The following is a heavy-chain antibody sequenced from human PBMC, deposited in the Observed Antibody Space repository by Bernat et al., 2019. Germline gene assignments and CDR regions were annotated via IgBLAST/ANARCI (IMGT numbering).Heavy chain of an antibody. D-gene: IGHD3-22*01. J-gene: IGHJ6*03. CDR1: GFTFDDYA. V-gene: IGHV3-43*02. CDR2: ISGDGGST. CDR3: AKDEVVDYYYYYMDV. Sequence: EVQLVESGGGVVQPGGSLRLSCAASGFTFDDYAMHWVRQAPGKGLEWVSLISGDGGSTYYADSVKGRFTISRDNSKNSLYLQMNSLRTEDTALYYCAKDEVVDYYYYYMDVWGKGTTVTVSS.